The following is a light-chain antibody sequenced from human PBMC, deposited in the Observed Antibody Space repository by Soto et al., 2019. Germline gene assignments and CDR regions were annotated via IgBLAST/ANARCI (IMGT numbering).Light chain of an antibody. CDR1: QGISSY. Sequence: IPFTQSPAFLSASVGVRVRDTIGASQGISSYIAWYQQKPGKAPKLLIYAASTLQSGVPSRFSGSGSGTDFTLTISSLQPEDFATYYCQQLTSYPRTSGPRAKVDI. J-gene: IGKJ3*01. CDR2: AAS. CDR3: QQLTSYPRT. V-gene: IGKV1-9*01.